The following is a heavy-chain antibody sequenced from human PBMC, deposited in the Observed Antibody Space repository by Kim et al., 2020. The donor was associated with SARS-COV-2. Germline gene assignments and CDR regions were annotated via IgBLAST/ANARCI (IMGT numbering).Heavy chain of an antibody. CDR2: IYSGGST. Sequence: GGSLRLSCAASGFTVSSNYMSWVRQAPGKGLEWVSVIYSGGSTYYADSVKGRFTISRDNSKNTLYLQMNSLRAEDTAVYYCATYQYSSRYYFDYWGQGTLVTVSS. D-gene: IGHD6-13*01. J-gene: IGHJ4*02. V-gene: IGHV3-53*01. CDR1: GFTVSSNY. CDR3: ATYQYSSRYYFDY.